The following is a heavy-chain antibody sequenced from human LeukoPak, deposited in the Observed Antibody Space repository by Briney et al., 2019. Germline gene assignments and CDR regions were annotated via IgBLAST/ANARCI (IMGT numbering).Heavy chain of an antibody. J-gene: IGHJ4*02. CDR1: GFTFSSYA. V-gene: IGHV3-23*01. CDR3: ATWKQQLVIGY. D-gene: IGHD6-13*01. CDR2: ISGSGSGGST. Sequence: GGSLRLSCAASGFTFSSYAMSWVRQAPGKGLEWVSTISGSGSGGSTYYADSVKGRFTISRDNSKDALYLQMNSLRAEDTAEYYCATWKQQLVIGYWGQGTLVTVSS.